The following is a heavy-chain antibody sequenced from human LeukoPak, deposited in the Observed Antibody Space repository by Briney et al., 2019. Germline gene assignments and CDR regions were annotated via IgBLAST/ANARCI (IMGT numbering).Heavy chain of an antibody. V-gene: IGHV3-9*01. CDR3: AREVGPPYYYYYMDV. D-gene: IGHD2-15*01. Sequence: GGSLRLSCAASGFTFDDYAMHWVRQAPGKGLEWVSGISWNSGSMDYADSVEGRFTISRDNAKNSLYLQMNSLRAEDTAVYYCAREVGPPYYYYYMDVWGKGTTVTVSS. CDR1: GFTFDDYA. CDR2: ISWNSGSM. J-gene: IGHJ6*03.